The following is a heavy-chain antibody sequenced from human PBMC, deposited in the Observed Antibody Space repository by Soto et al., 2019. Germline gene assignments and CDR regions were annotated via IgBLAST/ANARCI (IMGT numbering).Heavy chain of an antibody. V-gene: IGHV3-33*01. CDR1: GFTFSSYC. CDR2: IWYDGSNK. CDR3: ARMGYGIAVAGFDY. J-gene: IGHJ4*02. D-gene: IGHD6-19*01. Sequence: QVQLVESGGGVVQPGRSLRLSCAASGFTFSSYCMHWVRQAPGKGLEWVAVIWYDGSNKYYADFVKGRVTISRDNSKKTLYLQMNRLRAEDTAVYYCARMGYGIAVAGFDYWGQGTLVTVSS.